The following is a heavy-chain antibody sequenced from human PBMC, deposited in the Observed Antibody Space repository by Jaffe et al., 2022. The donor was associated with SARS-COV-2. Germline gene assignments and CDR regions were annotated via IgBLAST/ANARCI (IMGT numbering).Heavy chain of an antibody. J-gene: IGHJ4*02. V-gene: IGHV5-51*01. D-gene: IGHD2-2*01. CDR3: ARQRGLGYCSSTSCLPDY. Sequence: EVQLVQSGAEVKKPGESLKISCKGSGYSFTSYWIGWVRQMPGKGLEWMGIIYPGDSDTRYSPSFQGQVTISADKSISTAYLQWSSLKASDTAMYYCARQRGLGYCSSTSCLPDYWGQGTLVTVSS. CDR1: GYSFTSYW. CDR2: IYPGDSDT.